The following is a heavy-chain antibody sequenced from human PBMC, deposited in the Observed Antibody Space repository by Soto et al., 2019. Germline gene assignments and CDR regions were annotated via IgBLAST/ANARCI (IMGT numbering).Heavy chain of an antibody. Sequence: GGSLRLSCTASGFTFSNYAMNWVRQAPGKGLEWVSTLSGSGSSTYYADSVKGRFTISRDNSKNTLYLQMNNLRAEDTYIYYCAKVPLKPPVFDYWGQGTLVNVSS. V-gene: IGHV3-23*01. J-gene: IGHJ4*02. CDR2: LSGSGSST. CDR3: AKVPLKPPVFDY. CDR1: GFTFSNYA.